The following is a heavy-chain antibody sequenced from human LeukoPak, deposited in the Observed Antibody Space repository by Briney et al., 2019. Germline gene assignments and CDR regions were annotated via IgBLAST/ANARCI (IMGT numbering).Heavy chain of an antibody. CDR3: ARGGPVLQERRADY. V-gene: IGHV1-2*02. D-gene: IGHD2/OR15-2a*01. CDR2: INPKSGAT. J-gene: IGHJ4*02. Sequence: ASVKVSCKASGYTFIDYYMHWVRQAPGQGLEWMGWINPKSGATSYEQKFQGRVTMTRDTSISTAFTEMSRLRSDDTAVFYCARGGPVLQERRADYWGQGTLVTVSS. CDR1: GYTFIDYY.